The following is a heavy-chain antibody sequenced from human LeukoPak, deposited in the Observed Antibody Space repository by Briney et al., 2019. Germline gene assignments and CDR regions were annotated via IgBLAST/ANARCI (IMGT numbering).Heavy chain of an antibody. J-gene: IGHJ3*02. CDR1: GFTFYSYS. CDR3: ARDRIIFGDYGDAFDI. D-gene: IGHD4-17*01. Sequence: PGGSLRLSCAASGFTFYSYSMNWVRQAPGKGLEWVSSISSSSSHIYYADSLKGRFTISRDNAKNSLYLQMNSLRAEDTAVYYCARDRIIFGDYGDAFDIWGQGTMVTVSS. V-gene: IGHV3-21*01. CDR2: ISSSSSHI.